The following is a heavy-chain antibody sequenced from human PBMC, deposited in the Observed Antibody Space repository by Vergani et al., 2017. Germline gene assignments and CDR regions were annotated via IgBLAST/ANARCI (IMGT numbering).Heavy chain of an antibody. Sequence: EVQLLESGGGLVQPGGSLRLSCGASGFPFSSHALTWVRQAPGKGLEWVSAKSGSGGNTFYTDSVKGRYTISRDNSKDTLFLQMNSLRVEDTAIYYCAKARDRNFIGCNCYSYYYGLDLWGQGTTVTVSS. D-gene: IGHD4-23*01. V-gene: IGHV3-23*01. CDR2: KSGSGGNT. J-gene: IGHJ6*02. CDR3: AKARDRNFIGCNCYSYYYGLDL. CDR1: GFPFSSHA.